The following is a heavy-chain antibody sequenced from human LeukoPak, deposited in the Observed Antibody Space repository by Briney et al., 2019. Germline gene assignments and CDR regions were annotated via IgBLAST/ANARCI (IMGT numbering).Heavy chain of an antibody. V-gene: IGHV4-59*01. CDR3: ARVQGYSGYGSATD. CDR1: GGSISSYY. D-gene: IGHD5-12*01. J-gene: IGHJ4*02. Sequence: PSETLSLTCTVSGGSISSYYWSWIRQPPGKGLEWIGYIYYSGSTNYNPSLKSRVTISVDTSKNQFSLKLSSVTAADTAVYYCARVQGYSGYGSATDWGLGTLVTVSS. CDR2: IYYSGST.